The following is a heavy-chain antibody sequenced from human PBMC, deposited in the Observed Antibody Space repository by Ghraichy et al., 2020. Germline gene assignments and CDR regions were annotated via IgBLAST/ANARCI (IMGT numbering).Heavy chain of an antibody. J-gene: IGHJ6*02. Sequence: SLNISCAASGFTFDTYEMKWVRQAPGKGLEWISYISSSGTTIYYADSVKGRFTISRDNAKNSLFLQMNSLRVEDTAVYYCARARGIQLWPIYGMDVWGQGTTVTVSS. V-gene: IGHV3-48*03. CDR2: ISSSGTTI. CDR1: GFTFDTYE. CDR3: ARARGIQLWPIYGMDV. D-gene: IGHD5-18*01.